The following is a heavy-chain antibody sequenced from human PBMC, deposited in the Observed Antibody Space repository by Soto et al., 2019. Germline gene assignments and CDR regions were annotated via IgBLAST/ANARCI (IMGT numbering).Heavy chain of an antibody. J-gene: IGHJ4*02. D-gene: IGHD3-9*01. V-gene: IGHV4-4*02. CDR3: ARADSLLVAKAIDL. CDR2: IYHNGRA. CDR1: GASIKSDTW. Sequence: PSETLSLTCDVSGASIKSDTWWTWVRQSPGKGLEWIGEIYHNGRAFDNPSLKGRVTISIDKSNNQFSLNLTSVTAADTAVYYCARADSLLVAKAIDLWDQGXLVTVSS.